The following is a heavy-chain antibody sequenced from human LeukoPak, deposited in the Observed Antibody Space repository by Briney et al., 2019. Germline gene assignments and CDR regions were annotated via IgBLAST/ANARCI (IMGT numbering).Heavy chain of an antibody. D-gene: IGHD3-10*01. CDR2: INHSGST. V-gene: IGHV4-34*01. Sequence: SEPLTLTCAVYGGSFSGYYWSWIRQPPGKGLEWIGEINHSGSTNYNPSLKSRVTISVDTSKNQFSLKLSSVTAADTAVYYCARGGEPRTHYYYYYYMDVWGKGTTVTVSS. J-gene: IGHJ6*03. CDR3: ARGGEPRTHYYYYYYMDV. CDR1: GGSFSGYY.